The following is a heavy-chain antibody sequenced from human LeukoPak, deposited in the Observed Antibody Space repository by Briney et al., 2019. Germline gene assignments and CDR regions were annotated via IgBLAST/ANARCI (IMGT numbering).Heavy chain of an antibody. V-gene: IGHV3-23*01. CDR2: ISGSGVNT. CDR3: ARSRYSNSWLFDY. J-gene: IGHJ4*02. Sequence: GGSLRLSCAAPGITFSSYAMTWVRQAPGPGLEWVSAISGSGVNTYYADSVKGRFTISRDNSKNTVYLQMNSLRAEDTAVFYCARSRYSNSWLFDYWGQGTLVTVSS. CDR1: GITFSSYA. D-gene: IGHD6-13*01.